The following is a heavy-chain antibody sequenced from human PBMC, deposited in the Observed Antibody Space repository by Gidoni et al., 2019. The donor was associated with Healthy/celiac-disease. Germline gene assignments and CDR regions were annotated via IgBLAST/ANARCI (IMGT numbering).Heavy chain of an antibody. CDR1: GFTFSSYA. J-gene: IGHJ4*02. D-gene: IGHD3-3*01. V-gene: IGHV3-30-3*01. CDR3: ATEPQGPFGVVYYFDY. Sequence: QVQLVESGGGVVQTGRSLRLSCAASGFTFSSYAMHWVRQAPDKGLDWVAVISYDGSNKYYADSVKGRFTISRDNSKNTLYLQMNSLRAEDTAVYYCATEPQGPFGVVYYFDYWGQGTLVTVSS. CDR2: ISYDGSNK.